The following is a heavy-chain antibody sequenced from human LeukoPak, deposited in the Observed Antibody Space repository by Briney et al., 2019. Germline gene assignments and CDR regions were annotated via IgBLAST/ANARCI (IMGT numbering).Heavy chain of an antibody. CDR1: GFTFSSYA. D-gene: IGHD1-26*01. V-gene: IGHV3-23*01. Sequence: GASLRLSCAASGFTFSSYAMSWVRQAPGKGLEWVSAISGSGGSTYYADSVKGRFTISRDNSKNTLYLQMNSLRADDTAVYYCAKDFGGSHPYYFDYWGQGTLVTVSS. J-gene: IGHJ4*02. CDR3: AKDFGGSHPYYFDY. CDR2: ISGSGGST.